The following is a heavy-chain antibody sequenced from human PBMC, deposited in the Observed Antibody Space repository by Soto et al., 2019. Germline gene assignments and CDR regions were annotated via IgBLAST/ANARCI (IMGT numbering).Heavy chain of an antibody. CDR3: ARVRKDCRSTSCYEAFDY. CDR2: INAGNGNT. D-gene: IGHD2-2*01. CDR1: GYTFTSYA. Sequence: ASVKVSCKASGYTFTSYAMHWVRQAPGQRLEWMGWINAGNGNTKYSQKFQGRVTITRDTSASTAYMELSSLRSEDTAVYYCARVRKDCRSTSCYEAFDYWGQGSLVTVSS. J-gene: IGHJ4*02. V-gene: IGHV1-3*01.